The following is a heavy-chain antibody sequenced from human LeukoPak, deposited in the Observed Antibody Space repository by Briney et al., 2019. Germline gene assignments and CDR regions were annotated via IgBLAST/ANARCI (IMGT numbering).Heavy chain of an antibody. CDR2: IIPILGIA. CDR3: ARDRSGAVREDY. J-gene: IGHJ4*02. D-gene: IGHD3-10*01. CDR1: GGTFSSYA. Sequence: ASVKVSCKASGGTFSSYAISWVRQPPGQGLEWMGRIIPILGIANYAQKFQGRVTITADKSTSTAYMELSSLRSEDTAVYYCARDRSGAVREDYWGQGTLVTVSS. V-gene: IGHV1-69*04.